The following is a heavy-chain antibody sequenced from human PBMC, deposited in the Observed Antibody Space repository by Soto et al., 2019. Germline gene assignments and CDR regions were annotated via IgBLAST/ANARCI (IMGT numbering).Heavy chain of an antibody. CDR1: GGSISSYY. J-gene: IGHJ4*02. CDR3: AMTYYGSGSYYKGRDDY. Sequence: SETLSLTCTVSGGSISSYYWSWIRQPPGKGLEWIGYIYYSGSTYYNPSLKSRVTISVDTSKNQFSLKLSSVTAADTAVYYCAMTYYGSGSYYKGRDDYWGQGTLVTVSS. CDR2: IYYSGST. V-gene: IGHV4-59*06. D-gene: IGHD3-10*01.